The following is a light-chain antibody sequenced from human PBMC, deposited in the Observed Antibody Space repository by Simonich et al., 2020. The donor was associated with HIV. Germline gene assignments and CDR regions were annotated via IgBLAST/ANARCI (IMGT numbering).Light chain of an antibody. CDR1: QPISNS. V-gene: IGKV1-NL1*01. CDR2: FAS. Sequence: DIQMTQSPSSLSASVGDRVTITGRASQPISNSFAWYQQKPGTAPKLLRYFASRLESGVPPRFSGSGSGTDYTLTISSLQPEDFATYYCQQANSFPPRFTFGPGTKVDIK. CDR3: QQANSFPPRFT. J-gene: IGKJ3*01.